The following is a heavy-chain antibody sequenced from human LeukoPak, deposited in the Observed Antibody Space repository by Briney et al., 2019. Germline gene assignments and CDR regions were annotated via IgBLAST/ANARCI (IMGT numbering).Heavy chain of an antibody. J-gene: IGHJ5*02. Sequence: ASVKVSCKASGYTFTGYYMHWVRQAPGQGLEWMGWINPNSGGTNYAQKLQGRVTMTRDTSISTAYMELSRLRSDDTAVYYCARDLGITTTRDWFDPWGQGTLVTVSS. CDR1: GYTFTGYY. CDR3: ARDLGITTTRDWFDP. CDR2: INPNSGGT. D-gene: IGHD3-22*01. V-gene: IGHV1-2*02.